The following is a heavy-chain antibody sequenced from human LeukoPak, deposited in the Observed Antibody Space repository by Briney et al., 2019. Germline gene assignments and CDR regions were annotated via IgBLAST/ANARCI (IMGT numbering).Heavy chain of an antibody. J-gene: IGHJ6*03. V-gene: IGHV6-1*01. CDR2: TYYRSKWYN. D-gene: IGHD6-13*01. Sequence: SQTLSLTCAISGDSVSSNSAAWNWIRQSPSRGLEWLGRTYYRSKWYNDYAVSVKSRITINPDTSKNQFPLQLNSVTPEDTAVYYCAREESSSYLVAYYMDVWGKGTTVTVSS. CDR3: AREESSSYLVAYYMDV. CDR1: GDSVSSNSAA.